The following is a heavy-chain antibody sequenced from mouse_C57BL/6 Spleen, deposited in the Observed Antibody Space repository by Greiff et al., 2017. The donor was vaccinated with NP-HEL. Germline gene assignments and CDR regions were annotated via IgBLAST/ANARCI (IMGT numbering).Heavy chain of an antibody. CDR3: ARVEDYGSSWAY. D-gene: IGHD1-1*01. V-gene: IGHV1-55*01. Sequence: QVQLQQPGAELVKPGASVKMSCKASGYTFTSYWITWVKQRPGQGLEWIGDIYPGSGSTNYNEKFKSKATLTVDTSSSTAYMQLSSLTSEDSAVYYCARVEDYGSSWAYWGQGTLVTVSA. CDR2: IYPGSGST. CDR1: GYTFTSYW. J-gene: IGHJ3*01.